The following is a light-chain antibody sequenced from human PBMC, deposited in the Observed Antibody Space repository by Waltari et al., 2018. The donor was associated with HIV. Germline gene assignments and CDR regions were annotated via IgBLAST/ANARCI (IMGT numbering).Light chain of an antibody. CDR3: QSYDDTVSLEV. V-gene: IGLV1-40*01. J-gene: IGLJ2*01. CDR2: DDD. CDR1: TSNIRGHP. Sequence: QSVLTQPPSVSGAPGQRVTISCTGSTSNIRGHPVHWFRQLPGAAPKLLIYDDDVRPSGVSDRFSGSKSDTSASLAIAGLQDEDEADYYCQSYDDTVSLEVFGGGTRLTVL.